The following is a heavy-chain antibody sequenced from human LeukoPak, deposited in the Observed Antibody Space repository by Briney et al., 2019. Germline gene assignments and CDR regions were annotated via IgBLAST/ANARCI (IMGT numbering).Heavy chain of an antibody. CDR3: ASPAPYYYDSSGYYSGYFDY. J-gene: IGHJ4*02. D-gene: IGHD3-22*01. CDR1: GGTFSSYA. CDR2: IIPIFGTA. Sequence: SVKVFCKASGGTFSSYAISWVRQAPGQGLEWMGGIIPIFGTANYARKFQGRVTITADESTSTAYMELSSLRSEDTAVYYCASPAPYYYDSSGYYSGYFDYWGQGTLVTVSS. V-gene: IGHV1-69*13.